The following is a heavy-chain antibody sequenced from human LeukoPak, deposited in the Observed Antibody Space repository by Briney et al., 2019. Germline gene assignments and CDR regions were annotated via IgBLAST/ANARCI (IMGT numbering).Heavy chain of an antibody. D-gene: IGHD7-27*01. J-gene: IGHJ3*02. Sequence: SETLSLTCAVYGGSFSGYYWSWIRQPPGKGLEWIGEINHSGSTNYNPSLKSRVTISVDTSKNQFSLKLSSVTAADTAFYYCARLWGTAFDIWGPGTMVTVSS. CDR2: INHSGST. CDR3: ARLWGTAFDI. CDR1: GGSFSGYY. V-gene: IGHV4-34*01.